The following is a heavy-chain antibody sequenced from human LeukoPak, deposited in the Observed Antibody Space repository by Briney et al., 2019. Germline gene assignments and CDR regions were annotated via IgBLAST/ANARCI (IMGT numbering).Heavy chain of an antibody. D-gene: IGHD3/OR15-3a*01. V-gene: IGHV4-59*01. CDR2: IYYSGST. CDR3: ARALRTGSLQFDP. CDR1: GGSISSYY. J-gene: IGHJ5*02. Sequence: SETLSLTCTVSGGSISSYYWSWIRQPPGKGLEWIGYIYYSGSTNYNPSLKSRVTISVDTSKNQFSLKLSSVTAADTAVYYCARALRTGSLQFDPWGQGTLVTVSS.